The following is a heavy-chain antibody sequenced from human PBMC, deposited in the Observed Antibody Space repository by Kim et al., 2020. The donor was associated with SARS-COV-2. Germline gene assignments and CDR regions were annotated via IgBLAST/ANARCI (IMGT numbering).Heavy chain of an antibody. J-gene: IGHJ4*02. V-gene: IGHV3-23*01. D-gene: IGHD4-17*01. Sequence: TYDSDSVKGRFTISRDNSKNTLYLQMNSLRAEDTAVYYCAKDRRDGKRNYWGQGTLVTVSS. CDR2: T. CDR3: AKDRRDGKRNY.